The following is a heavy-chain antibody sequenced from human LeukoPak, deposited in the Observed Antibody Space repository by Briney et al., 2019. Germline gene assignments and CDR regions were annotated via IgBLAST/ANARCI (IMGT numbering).Heavy chain of an antibody. CDR1: GFTFSSYA. V-gene: IGHV3-23*01. Sequence: GVSLRLSCAASGFTFSSYAMSWVRQAPGKGLEWVSVISGSGGSTYYADSVKGRFTISRDNSKNTLYLQMNSLRAEDTAVYYCAKGLHGSGSYYSGYWSQGTLVTVSS. CDR3: AKGLHGSGSYYSGY. D-gene: IGHD3-10*01. CDR2: ISGSGGST. J-gene: IGHJ4*02.